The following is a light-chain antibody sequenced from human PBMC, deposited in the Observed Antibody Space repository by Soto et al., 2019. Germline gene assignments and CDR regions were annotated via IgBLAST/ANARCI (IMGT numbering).Light chain of an antibody. CDR1: QSISTF. V-gene: IGKV1-39*01. J-gene: IGKJ4*01. CDR2: SAT. Sequence: DIQMTQSPSYLLASVGDRVTLTCRASQSISTFLNWYQQQTGKAPKLLIYSATSLETGVSSRFSAFGSATYFTLTISNVQPEDAATYFCQQSHSTPLNFGGGTKLQI. CDR3: QQSHSTPLN.